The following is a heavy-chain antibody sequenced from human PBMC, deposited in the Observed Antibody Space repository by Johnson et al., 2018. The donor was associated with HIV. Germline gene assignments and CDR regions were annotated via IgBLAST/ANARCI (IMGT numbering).Heavy chain of an antibody. Sequence: QVQLVESGGGVVQPGRSLRLSCEASGFTFSSYGMHWVRQAPGKGLEWVAVISYDGSNKYYADSVKGRFTISRDNAKNSLYLQMNSLRAEDTAVYYCARGGDGYRGDAFDIWGQGTMVTVSS. CDR3: ARGGDGYRGDAFDI. CDR2: ISYDGSNK. D-gene: IGHD5-24*01. CDR1: GFTFSSYG. J-gene: IGHJ3*02. V-gene: IGHV3-30*03.